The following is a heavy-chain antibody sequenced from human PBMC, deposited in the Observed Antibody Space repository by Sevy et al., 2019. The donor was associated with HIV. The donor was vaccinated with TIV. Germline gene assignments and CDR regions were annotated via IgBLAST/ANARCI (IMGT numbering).Heavy chain of an antibody. J-gene: IGHJ4*02. CDR2: FSFGSGKI. D-gene: IGHD3-10*02. CDR3: AREGCSKPHDY. V-gene: IGHV3-23*01. CDR1: GFTFSSYA. Sequence: GGSLRLSCAASGFTFSSYAMSGVRQAPRKGLEWVSTFSFGSGKINYADSVKGRFTISRDNSKNTLYLQMHSLRAEDTAVYYCAREGCSKPHDYWGQGTLVTVSS.